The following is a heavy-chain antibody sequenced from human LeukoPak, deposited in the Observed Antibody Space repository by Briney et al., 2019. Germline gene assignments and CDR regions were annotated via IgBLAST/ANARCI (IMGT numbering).Heavy chain of an antibody. CDR2: MNQDGSEK. V-gene: IGHV3-7*01. CDR3: ATYTHWVAGDV. Sequence: GGSLRLSCAASGFTFSDSWMSWVRQAPGKGLEWVANMNQDGSEKDYVDSVKGRFTISRDNARNSLHLQMGSLRAEDTAVYYCATYTHWVAGDVWGQGTTVTVSS. D-gene: IGHD3-16*01. J-gene: IGHJ6*02. CDR1: GFTFSDSW.